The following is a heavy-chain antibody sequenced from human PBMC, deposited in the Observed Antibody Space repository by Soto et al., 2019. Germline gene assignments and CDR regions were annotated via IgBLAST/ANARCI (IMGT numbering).Heavy chain of an antibody. CDR1: GFTFSSYS. V-gene: IGHV3-48*02. D-gene: IGHD5-18*01. J-gene: IGHJ6*02. Sequence: GGSLRLSCAASGFTFSSYSMNWVRQAPGKGLEWVSYISSSSSTIYYADSVKGRFTISRDNAKNSLYLQMNSLRDEDTAVYYCARAFEDTAMVFGMDVWGQGTTVTVSS. CDR2: ISSSSSTI. CDR3: ARAFEDTAMVFGMDV.